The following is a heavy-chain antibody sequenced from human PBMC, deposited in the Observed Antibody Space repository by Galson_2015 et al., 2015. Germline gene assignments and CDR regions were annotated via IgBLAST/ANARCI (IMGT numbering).Heavy chain of an antibody. Sequence: SVKVSCKASGGTFSSYAISWVRQAPGQGLEWMGRIIPILGIANYAQKFQGRVTITADKSTSTAYMELSSLRSEDTAVYYCARANFCSSTSCYLQTSFEFDYWGQGTLVTVSS. CDR2: IIPILGIA. V-gene: IGHV1-69*04. CDR1: GGTFSSYA. J-gene: IGHJ4*02. CDR3: ARANFCSSTSCYLQTSFEFDY. D-gene: IGHD2-2*01.